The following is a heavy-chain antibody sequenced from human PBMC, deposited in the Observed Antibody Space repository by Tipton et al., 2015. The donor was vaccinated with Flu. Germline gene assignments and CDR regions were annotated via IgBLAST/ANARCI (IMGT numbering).Heavy chain of an antibody. Sequence: TLSLTCTVSGDSIRGGGYYWSWIRQQPGKGLEWIGYIYHSGSTYYNPSLKSRVTISVDTSKNQFSLKLTSVTAADTAVCYCAREGADYGDYYFDYWGQGTLVTVTS. V-gene: IGHV4-31*03. D-gene: IGHD4-17*01. J-gene: IGHJ4*02. CDR2: IYHSGST. CDR3: AREGADYGDYYFDY. CDR1: GDSIRGGGYY.